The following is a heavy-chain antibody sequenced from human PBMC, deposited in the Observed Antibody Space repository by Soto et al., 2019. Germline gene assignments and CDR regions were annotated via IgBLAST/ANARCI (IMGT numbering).Heavy chain of an antibody. CDR3: AKATGVRQGFYYYYYYGMDV. CDR1: GFTFDDYA. Sequence: GGSLRLSCAASGFTFDDYAMHWVRQAPGKGLEWVSLISWDGGSTYYADSVKGRFTISRDNSKNSLYLQMNSLRAEDTALYYFAKATGVRQGFYYYYYYGMDVWGQGTTVTVSS. J-gene: IGHJ6*02. D-gene: IGHD1-1*01. V-gene: IGHV3-43D*03. CDR2: ISWDGGST.